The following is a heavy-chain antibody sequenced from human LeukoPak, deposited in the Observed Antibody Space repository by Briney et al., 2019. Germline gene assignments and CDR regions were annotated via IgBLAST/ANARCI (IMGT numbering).Heavy chain of an antibody. CDR2: ISSSSSYI. Sequence: GSLRLSCPASGFTFRSYSMNWVRQAPGKGLEWSPSISSSSSYIYYADSVKGRFTISRDNAKNSLYLQMNSLRAEDTAVYYCARDHCSSTSCYGSLRYFDYWGQGTLVTVSS. CDR3: ARDHCSSTSCYGSLRYFDY. V-gene: IGHV3-21*01. CDR1: GFTFRSYS. D-gene: IGHD2-2*01. J-gene: IGHJ4*02.